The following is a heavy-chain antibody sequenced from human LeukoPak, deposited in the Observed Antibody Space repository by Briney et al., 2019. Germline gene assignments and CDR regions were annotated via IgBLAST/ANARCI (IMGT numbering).Heavy chain of an antibody. V-gene: IGHV1-18*04. Sequence: ASVKVSCKASGYTFTSYGISWGRQAPGQGLEWMGWISAYNGNTNYAQKLQGRVTMTTDTSTSTAYMELRSLRSDDTAVYYCARDLPGPWSYYFDYWGQGTLVTVSS. CDR2: ISAYNGNT. CDR1: GYTFTSYG. CDR3: ARDLPGPWSYYFDY. J-gene: IGHJ4*02. D-gene: IGHD2-8*02.